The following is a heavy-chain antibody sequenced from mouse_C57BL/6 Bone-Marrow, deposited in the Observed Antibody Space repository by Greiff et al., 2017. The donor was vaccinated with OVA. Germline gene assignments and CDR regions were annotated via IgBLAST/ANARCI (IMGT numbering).Heavy chain of an antibody. D-gene: IGHD2-3*01. CDR2: IYPRSGNT. J-gene: IGHJ2*01. CDR3: ARWRLLRPHFDY. V-gene: IGHV1-81*01. CDR1: GYTFTSYG. Sequence: QVQLQESGAELARPGASVKLSCKASGYTFTSYGISWVKQRTGQGLEWIGEIYPRSGNTYYNEKFKGKATLTADKSSSTVYMELRSLTSEDSAVYFCARWRLLRPHFDYWGQGTTLTVSS.